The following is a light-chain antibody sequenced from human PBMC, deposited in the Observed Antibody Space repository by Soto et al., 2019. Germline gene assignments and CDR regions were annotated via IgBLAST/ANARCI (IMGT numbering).Light chain of an antibody. CDR1: SSDVGGYNY. J-gene: IGLJ1*01. CDR2: DVN. V-gene: IGLV2-14*03. CDR3: SSYTTSNTRQIV. Sequence: LTQPASVSGSHGQSITISCTGTSSDVGGYNYVSWYQHHPGKAPKLMIYDVNFRPAGVSNRFSGSKSGNTASLTISGLQPEDEADYYCSSYTTSNTRQIVFGTGTKVTVL.